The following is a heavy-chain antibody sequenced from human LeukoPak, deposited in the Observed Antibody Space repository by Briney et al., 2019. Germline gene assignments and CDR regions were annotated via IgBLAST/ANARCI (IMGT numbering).Heavy chain of an antibody. J-gene: IGHJ3*02. CDR2: IYSGGST. CDR1: GFTVRSNY. D-gene: IGHD2-21*02. CDR3: ARDPQVTAIHDAFDI. Sequence: GGSLRLSCAASGFTVRSNYMSWVRQAPGKGLEWVSVIYSGGSTYYADSVKGRFTISRDISKNTLYLQMNSLRAEDTAVHYCARDPQVTAIHDAFDIWGQGTMVTVSS. V-gene: IGHV3-66*01.